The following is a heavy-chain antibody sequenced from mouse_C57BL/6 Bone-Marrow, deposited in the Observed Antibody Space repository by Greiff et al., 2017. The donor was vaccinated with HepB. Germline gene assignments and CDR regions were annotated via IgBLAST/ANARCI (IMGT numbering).Heavy chain of an antibody. CDR1: GFNIKDDY. CDR2: IDPENGDT. D-gene: IGHD1-1*01. J-gene: IGHJ2*01. CDR3: ASLYYYGSSWWYFDY. Sequence: EVKLVESGAELVRPGASVKLSCTASGFNIKDDYMHWVKQRPEQGLEWIGWIDPENGDTEYASKFQGKATITADTSSNTAYMQLSSLTSEDSAVYYCASLYYYGSSWWYFDYWGQGTTLTVSS. V-gene: IGHV14-4*01.